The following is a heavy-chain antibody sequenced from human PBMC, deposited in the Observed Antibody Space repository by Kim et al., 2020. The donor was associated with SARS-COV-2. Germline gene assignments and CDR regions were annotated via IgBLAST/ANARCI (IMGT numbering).Heavy chain of an antibody. CDR1: GFTVSSNY. V-gene: IGHV3-53*01. CDR3: ARASNVLLWFGELSD. J-gene: IGHJ4*02. Sequence: GGSLRLSCAASGFTVSSNYMSWVRQAPGKGLEWVSVIYSGGSTYYADSVKGRFTISRDNSKNTLYLQMNSLRAEDTAVYYCARASNVLLWFGELSDWGQGTLVTVSS. CDR2: IYSGGST. D-gene: IGHD3-10*01.